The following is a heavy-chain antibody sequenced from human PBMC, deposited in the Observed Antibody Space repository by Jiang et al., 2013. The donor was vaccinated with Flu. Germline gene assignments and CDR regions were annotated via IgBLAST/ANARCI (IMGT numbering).Heavy chain of an antibody. CDR2: IYAGDSDT. J-gene: IGHJ6*02. V-gene: IGHV5-51*01. CDR1: IHLYQLL. CDR3: SRRGLPETGEYGMDV. D-gene: IGHD2/OR15-2a*01. Sequence: GAEVKKPGESLKISCKRFWIHLYQLLDRLGAPDAGKDLEWMGFIYAGDSDTRYSPSFQGQVIISVDKSISTAYLQWNSLKASDSATYYCSRRGLPETGEYGMDVWG.